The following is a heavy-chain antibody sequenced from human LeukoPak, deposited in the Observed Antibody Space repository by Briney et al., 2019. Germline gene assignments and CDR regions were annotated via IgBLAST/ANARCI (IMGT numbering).Heavy chain of an antibody. CDR2: ISGSGGST. CDR3: GKTKSPPEHGYQNH. Sequence: SGGSLRLSCAASGFTFSSYAMSWVRQAPGKGLEWVSAISGSGGSTYYADSVKGRFTISRDNSKNTLYLQMNSLSAEDTAVYYWGKTKSPPEHGYQNHWGQGTLVTVSS. CDR1: GFTFSSYA. J-gene: IGHJ5*02. V-gene: IGHV3-23*01. D-gene: IGHD5-24*01.